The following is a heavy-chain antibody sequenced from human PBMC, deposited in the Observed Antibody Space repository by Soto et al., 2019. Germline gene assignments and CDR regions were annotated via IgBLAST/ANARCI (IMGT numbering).Heavy chain of an antibody. V-gene: IGHV1-46*01. Sequence: QVQLVQSGAEVKKPGASVKVSCKASGYTFTNYYIHWVRQAPGQGLEWMGILNPTSCSTNYGQKFQGRVTLTYSTSTTTDYMELSGLRSEDTAVLYCARDLAAGDDWGRGTLVTVSS. J-gene: IGHJ4*02. CDR2: LNPTSCST. CDR1: GYTFTNYY. D-gene: IGHD6-13*01. CDR3: ARDLAAGDD.